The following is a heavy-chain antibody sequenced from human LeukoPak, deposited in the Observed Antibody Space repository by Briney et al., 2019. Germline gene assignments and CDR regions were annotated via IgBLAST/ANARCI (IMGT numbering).Heavy chain of an antibody. V-gene: IGHV4-34*01. J-gene: IGHJ4*02. CDR3: ASLAAAGDFDY. D-gene: IGHD6-13*01. Sequence: NPSETLSLTCAVYGGSFSGYYWSWIRQPPGKGLEWIGEINHSGSTNYNPSLKSRVTISVDTSKNQFSLKLSSVTAADTAVYYCASLAAAGDFDYWGQGTLVTASS. CDR1: GGSFSGYY. CDR2: INHSGST.